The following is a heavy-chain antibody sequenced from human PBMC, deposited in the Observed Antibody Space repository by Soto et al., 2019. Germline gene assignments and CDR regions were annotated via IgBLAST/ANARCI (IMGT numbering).Heavy chain of an antibody. V-gene: IGHV1-8*01. CDR2: MNPNSGNT. J-gene: IGHJ5*02. CDR1: GYTFTSYD. CDR3: ARGLPGIPIPAVNYWFDP. D-gene: IGHD2-2*01. Sequence: ASVKVSCKASGYTFTSYDINWVRQATGQGLEWMGWMNPNSGNTGYAQKFQGRVTMTRNTSISTAYMELSSLRSEDTAVYYCARGLPGIPIPAVNYWFDPWGQGTLVTVSS.